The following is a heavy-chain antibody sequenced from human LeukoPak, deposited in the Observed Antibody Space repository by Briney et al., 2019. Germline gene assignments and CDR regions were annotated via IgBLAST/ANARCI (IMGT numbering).Heavy chain of an antibody. CDR1: GFTFSSHD. Sequence: PGRSLRLSCAASGFTFSSHDMHWVRQAPGKGLEWVAFIRYDGSNKYYADSVKGRFTISRDNSKNTLYLQMNSLRAEDTAVYYCARALDYYDSSGPSLYWGQGTLVTVSS. CDR3: ARALDYYDSSGPSLY. CDR2: IRYDGSNK. V-gene: IGHV3-33*08. J-gene: IGHJ4*02. D-gene: IGHD3-22*01.